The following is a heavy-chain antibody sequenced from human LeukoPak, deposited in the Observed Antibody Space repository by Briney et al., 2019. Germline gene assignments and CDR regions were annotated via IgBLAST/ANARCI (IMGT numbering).Heavy chain of an antibody. Sequence: SETLSLTCAVSGYSISSGYYWGWIRQPPGKGLEWIGSICHSGSTYYNPSLKSRVTISVDTSKNQFSLKLSSVTAADTAVYYCAAESIVGATTESYVDYWGREPWSPSPQ. CDR2: ICHSGST. J-gene: IGHJ4*02. CDR3: AAESIVGATTESYVDY. V-gene: IGHV4-38-2*01. CDR1: GYSISSGYY. D-gene: IGHD1-26*01.